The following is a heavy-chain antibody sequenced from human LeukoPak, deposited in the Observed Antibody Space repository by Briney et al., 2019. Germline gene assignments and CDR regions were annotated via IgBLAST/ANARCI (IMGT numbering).Heavy chain of an antibody. CDR3: ARSYDYVWGSYSGMDV. J-gene: IGHJ6*02. D-gene: IGHD3-16*01. V-gene: IGHV4-31*03. Sequence: SQTLSLTCTVSGGSISSGGYYWSWIRQHPGKGLEWIGYIYYSGSTYYNPSLKSRVTISVDTSKNQFSLKLSSVTAADTAVYYCARSYDYVWGSYSGMDVWGQGTTVTVSS. CDR1: GGSISSGGYY. CDR2: IYYSGST.